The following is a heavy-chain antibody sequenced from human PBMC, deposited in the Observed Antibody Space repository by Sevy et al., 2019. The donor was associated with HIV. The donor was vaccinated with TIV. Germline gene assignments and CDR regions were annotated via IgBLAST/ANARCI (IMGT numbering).Heavy chain of an antibody. D-gene: IGHD6-13*01. V-gene: IGHV4-34*01. J-gene: IGHJ4*02. CDR1: GGSFTGYY. CDR2: INHSGST. Sequence: SETLSLTCAVYGGSFTGYYWSWIRQPPGKGLEWIGEINHSGSTNYNPSLKSRVTISVDTSKNQFSLKLSSVTAADTAVYYCASSSWYYFDYWGQGTLVTVSS. CDR3: ASSSWYYFDY.